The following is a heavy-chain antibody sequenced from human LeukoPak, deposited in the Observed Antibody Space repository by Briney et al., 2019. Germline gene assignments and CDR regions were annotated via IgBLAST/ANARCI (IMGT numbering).Heavy chain of an antibody. CDR1: GFTFSNYW. J-gene: IGHJ1*01. CDR2: IKSDGRT. Sequence: GGSLRLSCAAAGFTFSNYWMHWVRQAPGKGLVWVSRIKSDGRTNYADSVKGRFTISRDNAKNTVSLQMNSLRAEDTGVYYCARAPSEIGGYYPEYFRHWGRAPWSPSPQ. V-gene: IGHV3-74*01. D-gene: IGHD3-22*01. CDR3: ARAPSEIGGYYPEYFRH.